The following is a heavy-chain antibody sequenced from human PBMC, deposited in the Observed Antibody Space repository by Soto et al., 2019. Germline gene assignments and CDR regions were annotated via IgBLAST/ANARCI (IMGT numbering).Heavy chain of an antibody. J-gene: IGHJ4*02. V-gene: IGHV3-30*03. CDR1: RVSFNDSG. CDR3: ARDAGYSYGSVDY. Sequence: SLGLGSASSRVSFNDSGVAGVRQAPGKGLEWVAGISHGATRKSYSDSVKGRFIISRDNSKKMLYLQMNSLRAEDTAVYYCARDAGYSYGSVDYSAQATLVTV. CDR2: ISHGATRK. D-gene: IGHD5-18*01.